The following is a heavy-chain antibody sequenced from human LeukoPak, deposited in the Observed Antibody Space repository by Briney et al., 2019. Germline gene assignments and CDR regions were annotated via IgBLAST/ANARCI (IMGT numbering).Heavy chain of an antibody. J-gene: IGHJ4*02. V-gene: IGHV4-59*12. CDR2: IFHSGRT. CDR1: GGSFSSYY. CDR3: ARDPVGGFGEWDY. D-gene: IGHD3-10*01. Sequence: SETLSLTCTASGGSFSSYYWTWIRQPPGKGVEWIGNIFHSGRTHYNPSVKNRVTMSADTSESRFSLRLTSVTAADTAVYFCARDPVGGFGEWDYWGQGTLVIVSS.